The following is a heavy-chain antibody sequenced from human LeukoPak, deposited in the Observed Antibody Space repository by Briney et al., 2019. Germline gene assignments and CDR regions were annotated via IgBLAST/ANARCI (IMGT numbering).Heavy chain of an antibody. Sequence: ASVKVSCKASGYTFTSYGISWVRQAPGQGLEWMGWISAYNGNTNYAQKLQGRVTMTTDTSTSTAYMELRSLRSDDTAVYYCARSITSSWYGDFQHWGQGTLVTVSS. D-gene: IGHD6-13*01. V-gene: IGHV1-18*01. CDR2: ISAYNGNT. CDR1: GYTFTSYG. CDR3: ARSITSSWYGDFQH. J-gene: IGHJ1*01.